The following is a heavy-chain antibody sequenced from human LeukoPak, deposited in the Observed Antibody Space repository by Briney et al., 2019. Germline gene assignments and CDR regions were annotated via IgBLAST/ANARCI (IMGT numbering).Heavy chain of an antibody. CDR2: IYTSGST. Sequence: SETLSLTCTVSGGSISSYYWSWIRQPAGKGLEWIGRIYTSGSTNYNPSLKSRVTISVDTSKNQFSLKLSSVTAADTAVYYCARDHYDSSGYRRVYYFDYWGQGTLVTVSS. CDR3: ARDHYDSSGYRRVYYFDY. V-gene: IGHV4-4*07. CDR1: GGSISSYY. J-gene: IGHJ4*02. D-gene: IGHD3-22*01.